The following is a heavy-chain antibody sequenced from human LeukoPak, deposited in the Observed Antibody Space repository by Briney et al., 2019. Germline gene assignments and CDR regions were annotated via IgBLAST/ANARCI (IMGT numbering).Heavy chain of an antibody. CDR2: ISSSSSYI. Sequence: PGGSLRLSCAASGFTFSSYSMNRVRQAPGKGLEWVSSISSSSSYIYYADSVKGRFTISRDNAKNSLYLQLTSLRAEDTALYYCARDRGRNSFDYWGQGTLVSVSS. J-gene: IGHJ4*02. D-gene: IGHD1-14*01. CDR1: GFTFSSYS. CDR3: ARDRGRNSFDY. V-gene: IGHV3-21*01.